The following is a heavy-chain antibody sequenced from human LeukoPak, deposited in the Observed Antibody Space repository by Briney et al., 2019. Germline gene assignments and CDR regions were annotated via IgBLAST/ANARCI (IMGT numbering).Heavy chain of an antibody. CDR2: IHRSGSP. D-gene: IGHD1-14*01. CDR1: LDSTTSNF. Sequence: PSETLSLTCTVSLDSTTSNFWSWVRQSPRKGLEWIGEIHRSGSPNYNPSLQGRVTISIDRSRNQIALELSSVTAADTAVYHCAREILGGFNPGAYWGQGTLVTVSS. V-gene: IGHV4-4*02. J-gene: IGHJ4*02. CDR3: AREILGGFNPGAY.